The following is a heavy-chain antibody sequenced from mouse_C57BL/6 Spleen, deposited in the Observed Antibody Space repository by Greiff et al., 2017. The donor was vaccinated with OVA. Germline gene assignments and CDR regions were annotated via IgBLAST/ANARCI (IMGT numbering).Heavy chain of an antibody. J-gene: IGHJ4*01. CDR1: GYSFTSYY. V-gene: IGHV1-66*01. CDR3: ARRSYYNYAMDY. CDR2: IYPGSGNT. D-gene: IGHD2-12*01. Sequence: QVQLKESGPELVKPGASVKISCKASGYSFTSYYIHWVKQRPGQGLEWIGWIYPGSGNTKYNEKFKGKATLTADTSSSTAYMQLSSLTSEDSAVYYCARRSYYNYAMDYWGQGTSVTVSS.